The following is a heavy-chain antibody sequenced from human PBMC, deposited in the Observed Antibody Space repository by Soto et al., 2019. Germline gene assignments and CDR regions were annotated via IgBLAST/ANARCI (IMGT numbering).Heavy chain of an antibody. V-gene: IGHV4-34*01. CDR3: ARASRPFYDFWSGYPNWFDP. J-gene: IGHJ5*02. CDR2: INRSGST. CDR1: GGSFSGYY. D-gene: IGHD3-3*01. Sequence: SETLSLTCAVFGGSFSGYYWSWIRQPPGKGLEWIGEINRSGSTNYNPSLKSRVTISVDTSKNQFSLKLSSVTAADTAVYYCARASRPFYDFWSGYPNWFDPWGQGTLVTVSS.